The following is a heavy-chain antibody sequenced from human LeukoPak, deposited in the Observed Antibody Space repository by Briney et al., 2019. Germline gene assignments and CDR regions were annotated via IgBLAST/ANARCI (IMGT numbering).Heavy chain of an antibody. D-gene: IGHD1-1*01. CDR1: GFTFSSYG. CDR3: AKGYGGYYYYMDV. CDR2: IWYDGNNE. V-gene: IGHV3-33*06. Sequence: PGRSLRLSCATSGFTFSSYGMHWVRQAPGKGLEWVAVIWYDGNNEYYADSVKGRFTISRDNSKNTLYLQMNSLRAEDTAVYYCAKGYGGYYYYMDVWGKGTTVTVSS. J-gene: IGHJ6*03.